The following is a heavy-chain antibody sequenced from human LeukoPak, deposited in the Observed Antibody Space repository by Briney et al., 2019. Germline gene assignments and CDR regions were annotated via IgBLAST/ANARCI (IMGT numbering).Heavy chain of an antibody. V-gene: IGHV3-7*03. CDR3: AKDRRAGSYDY. CDR1: GFTFSTYW. CDR2: VKYDGIEK. Sequence: GGSLRLSCAASGFTFSTYWMSWVRQAPGEGLEWVANVKYDGIEKYYVDSVRGRFTISRDNAENSLFLLMNSLRAEDTAVYYCAKDRRAGSYDYWGQGTLVTVSS. D-gene: IGHD3-10*01. J-gene: IGHJ4*02.